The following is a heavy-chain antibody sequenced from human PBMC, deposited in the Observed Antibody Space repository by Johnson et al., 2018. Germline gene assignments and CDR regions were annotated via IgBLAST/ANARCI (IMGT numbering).Heavy chain of an antibody. V-gene: IGHV4-59*08. CDR1: GGSISSYY. J-gene: IGHJ3*02. CDR3: AIVDDSGNGRPFDI. D-gene: IGHD4-11*01. Sequence: QVQLQESGPGLVKPSETLSLTCTVSGGSISSYYWSWIRQPPGKGLEWIGYIYYSGSTNYNPSLKSRVTISVATSKNQFSLNLTTTTAGDTARYYWAIVDDSGNGRPFDIWGHGTVVTVST. CDR2: IYYSGST.